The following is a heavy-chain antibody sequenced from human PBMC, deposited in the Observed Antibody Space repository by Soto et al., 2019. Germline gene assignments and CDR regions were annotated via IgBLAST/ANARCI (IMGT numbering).Heavy chain of an antibody. Sequence: QLQLLESGSGLVKPSQTLSLTCAVSGGSISSGGYSWSWIRQPPGKGLEWIGYIYHSVSTYYNPSLKSRVTISVDRSKNQFSLRLSSVTAPDTAVYYCARVPDYWGQGTLVTVSS. CDR2: IYHSVST. CDR1: GGSISSGGYS. J-gene: IGHJ4*02. V-gene: IGHV4-30-2*01. CDR3: ARVPDY.